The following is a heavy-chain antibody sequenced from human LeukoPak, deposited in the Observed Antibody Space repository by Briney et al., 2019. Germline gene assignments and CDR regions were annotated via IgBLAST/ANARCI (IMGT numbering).Heavy chain of an antibody. CDR2: ISWNSGSI. J-gene: IGHJ4*02. V-gene: IGHV3-9*01. CDR3: AKDNSPYNWNYFDY. CDR1: GFTFDDYA. Sequence: GGSLRLSCAASGFTFDDYAMHWVRHAPGKGLEWVSGISWNSGSIGYADSVKGRFTISRDNAKNSLYLQMNSLRAEDTALYYCAKDNSPYNWNYFDYWGQGTLVTVSS. D-gene: IGHD1-20*01.